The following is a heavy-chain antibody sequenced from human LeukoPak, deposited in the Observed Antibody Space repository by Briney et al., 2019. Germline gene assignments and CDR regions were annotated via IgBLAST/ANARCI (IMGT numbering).Heavy chain of an antibody. D-gene: IGHD6-13*01. CDR2: IYYSGST. Sequence: SETLSLTCTVSGGSISSYCWSWIRQPPGKGLEWIGYIYYSGSTNYNPSLKSRVTISVDTSKNQFSLKLSSVTATDTAVYYCARIREESSWYGHLWFDPWGQGTLVTVSS. V-gene: IGHV4-59*01. CDR1: GGSISSYC. CDR3: ARIREESSWYGHLWFDP. J-gene: IGHJ5*02.